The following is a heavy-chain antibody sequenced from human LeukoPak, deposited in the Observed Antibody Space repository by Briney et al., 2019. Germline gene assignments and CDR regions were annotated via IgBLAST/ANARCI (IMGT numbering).Heavy chain of an antibody. D-gene: IGHD2-2*02. Sequence: ASVKVSCKASGYTFTGYYMHWVRQAPGQGLEWMGWINPNSGGTNHAQKFQGRVTMTRDTSISTAYMELSRLRSDDTAVYYCASGAYCSSTSCYTYYYGMDVWGQGTTVTVSS. J-gene: IGHJ6*02. CDR3: ASGAYCSSTSCYTYYYGMDV. CDR1: GYTFTGYY. V-gene: IGHV1-2*02. CDR2: INPNSGGT.